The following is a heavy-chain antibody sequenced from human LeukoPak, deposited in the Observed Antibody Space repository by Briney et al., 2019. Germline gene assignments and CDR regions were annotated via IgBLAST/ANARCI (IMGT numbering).Heavy chain of an antibody. CDR3: ARDQREAHYYGSSGYYHDPFDI. D-gene: IGHD3-22*01. CDR1: GYTFTSYD. Sequence: ASVKVSCKASGYTFTSYDINWVRQAPGQGLEWMGWISAYNGNTNYAQKLQGRVTMTTDTSTSTAYMELRSLRSDDTAVYYCARDQREAHYYGSSGYYHDPFDIWGQGTMVTVSS. CDR2: ISAYNGNT. J-gene: IGHJ3*02. V-gene: IGHV1-18*01.